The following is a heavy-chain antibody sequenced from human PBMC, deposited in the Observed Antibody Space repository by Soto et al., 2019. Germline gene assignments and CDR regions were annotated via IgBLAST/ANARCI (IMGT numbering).Heavy chain of an antibody. CDR3: AKLSCTSSTCYFPGWFDP. D-gene: IGHD2-2*01. Sequence: SETLSLTCTVSGDSISGGASFWSWIRQPPGKGLEWIANVYYSGSSYYNPSLKSRLTISVDTTKNQFSLQLKSMTAADTAVYYCAKLSCTSSTCYFPGWFDPWGQGTLVTVPQ. CDR2: VYYSGSS. J-gene: IGHJ5*02. CDR1: GDSISGGASF. V-gene: IGHV4-31*03.